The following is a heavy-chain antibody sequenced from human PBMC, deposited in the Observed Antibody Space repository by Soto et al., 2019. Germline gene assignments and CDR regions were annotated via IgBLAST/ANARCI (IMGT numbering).Heavy chain of an antibody. CDR1: GFIFSGYT. Sequence: QVQLVESGGGVVQPGRSLRLSCAASGFIFSGYTMHWVRQAPGKGLEWVALIWYDGSKKDYAASVKGRFTISRDFSKNTLYLQMNSLRVEDTAVYYCARETPYYFDYWGQGALVTVSS. CDR2: IWYDGSKK. J-gene: IGHJ4*02. CDR3: ARETPYYFDY. V-gene: IGHV3-33*01.